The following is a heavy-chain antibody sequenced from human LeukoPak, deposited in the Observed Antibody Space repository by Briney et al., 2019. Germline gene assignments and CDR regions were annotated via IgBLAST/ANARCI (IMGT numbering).Heavy chain of an antibody. CDR3: ARWGGVQFDS. CDR1: GYTFTGYY. V-gene: IGHV1-2*02. J-gene: IGHJ5*01. Sequence: GASVKVSCKASGYTFTGYYMHWVRQAPGQGLEWMGWINPNSGGTNYAQKFQGRVTMTRDTSVSTAYMELNSLTSDDTAVYYCARWGGVQFDSWGQGTLVTVSS. CDR2: INPNSGGT. D-gene: IGHD2-8*01.